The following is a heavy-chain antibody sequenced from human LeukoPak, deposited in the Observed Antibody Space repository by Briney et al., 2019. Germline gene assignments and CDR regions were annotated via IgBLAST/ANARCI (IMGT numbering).Heavy chain of an antibody. J-gene: IGHJ4*02. CDR3: ARVSSGVEAIYYFDY. Sequence: GGSLRLSCAASGFTFSDYYMSWIRQAPGKGLEWVSYISNSGTNTQYADSVKGRFTISRDNAKNSLYLQMNSLRADDTALYYCARVSSGVEAIYYFDYWGQGTMVTVSS. CDR2: ISNSGTNT. V-gene: IGHV3-11*01. D-gene: IGHD2-21*01. CDR1: GFTFSDYY.